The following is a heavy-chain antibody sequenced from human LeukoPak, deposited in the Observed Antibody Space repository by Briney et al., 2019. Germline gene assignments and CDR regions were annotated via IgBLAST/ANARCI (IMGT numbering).Heavy chain of an antibody. Sequence: GGSLRLSCAASGFTFSIYSMNWVRQAPGKGLEWVSSISSSSSYIYYADSVKGRFTISRDNAKNSLYLQMNSLRAEDTAVYYCARWGDEAYYDSSGCIDYWGQGTLVTVSS. CDR3: ARWGDEAYYDSSGCIDY. V-gene: IGHV3-21*01. D-gene: IGHD3-22*01. CDR1: GFTFSIYS. CDR2: ISSSSSYI. J-gene: IGHJ4*02.